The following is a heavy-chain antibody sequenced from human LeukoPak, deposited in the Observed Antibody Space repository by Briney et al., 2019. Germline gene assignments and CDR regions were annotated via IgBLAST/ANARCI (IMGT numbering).Heavy chain of an antibody. J-gene: IGHJ4*02. Sequence: PGGSLRLSCAASGFTFSSYGMHWVRQAPGKGLEWVAFIRYDGSNKYYADSVKGRFTISRDNSKNTLYLQMNSLRAEDTAVYYCAKDVYDYLWGTPDYWGQGTLVTVSS. CDR3: AKDVYDYLWGTPDY. V-gene: IGHV3-30*02. CDR1: GFTFSSYG. CDR2: IRYDGSNK. D-gene: IGHD3-16*01.